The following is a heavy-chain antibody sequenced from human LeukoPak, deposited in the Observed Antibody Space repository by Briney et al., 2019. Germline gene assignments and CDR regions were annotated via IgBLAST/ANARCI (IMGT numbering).Heavy chain of an antibody. CDR3: ARVPYYYGSGGHYFDY. V-gene: IGHV1-69*13. CDR1: GGTFSSYA. J-gene: IGHJ4*02. CDR2: IIPIFGTA. D-gene: IGHD3-10*01. Sequence: SVKVSCKASGGTFSSYAISWVRQAPGQGLEWMGGIIPIFGTANYAQKFQGRVTITADESTSTAYMELSSLRSEDTAVYYCARVPYYYGSGGHYFDYWGQGTLVTVSS.